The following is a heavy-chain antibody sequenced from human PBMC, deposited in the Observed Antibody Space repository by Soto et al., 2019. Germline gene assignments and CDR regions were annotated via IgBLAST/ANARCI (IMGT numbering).Heavy chain of an antibody. J-gene: IGHJ4*02. CDR3: ASDLASTAIPNY. V-gene: IGHV3-7*04. D-gene: IGHD1-1*01. CDR2: IKQEGSEK. CDR1: GFTFSSYW. Sequence: EVQLVESGGGLVQPEGSLRLSCAASGFTFSSYWMSWVRQAPGKGLEWVANIKQEGSEKYYVDSVKGRFTISRDNAKNSLYLQMNSLRSEDTAVYYCASDLASTAIPNYWGQGTLGTVSS.